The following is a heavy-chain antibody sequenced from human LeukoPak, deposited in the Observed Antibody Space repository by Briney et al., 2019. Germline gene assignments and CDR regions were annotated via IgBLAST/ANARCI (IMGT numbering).Heavy chain of an antibody. V-gene: IGHV4-39*07. CDR3: ARERRDGYKVYFDY. CDR1: GGSISSSSYY. CDR2: IYYSGST. Sequence: SETLSLTCTVSGGSISSSSYYWGWIRQPQGKGLEWIGSIYYSGSTNYNPSLKSRVTISVDTSKNQFSLRLSSVTAADTAVYYCARERRDGYKVYFDYWGQGTLVTVSS. J-gene: IGHJ4*02. D-gene: IGHD5-24*01.